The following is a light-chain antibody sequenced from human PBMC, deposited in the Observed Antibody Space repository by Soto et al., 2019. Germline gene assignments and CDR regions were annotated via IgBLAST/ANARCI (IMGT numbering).Light chain of an antibody. CDR1: QGISSY. CDR2: AAS. CDR3: QQRSNWPLT. Sequence: AIRMTQSPSSFSASTGDRVTITCRASQGISSYLAWYQQKPGKAPKLLIYAASTLQSGVPSRFSGSGSGTDFTLTISCLEPEDFAVYYCQQRSNWPLTFGGGTKVEIK. J-gene: IGKJ4*01. V-gene: IGKV1-8*01.